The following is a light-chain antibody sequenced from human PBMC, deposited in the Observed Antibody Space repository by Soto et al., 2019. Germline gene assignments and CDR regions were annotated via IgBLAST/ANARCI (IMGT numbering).Light chain of an antibody. CDR1: QTITNW. CDR2: DAS. J-gene: IGKJ1*01. Sequence: IQLTQSTSILSASVGDRVTLTFRSSQTITNWLAWYQQKPGKAPRLLIYDASSLESWVPSRFSGSGSGTEFTLTISSLQSEDFATYYCQQYKSFWTFGQGTKVDIK. V-gene: IGKV1-5*01. CDR3: QQYKSFWT.